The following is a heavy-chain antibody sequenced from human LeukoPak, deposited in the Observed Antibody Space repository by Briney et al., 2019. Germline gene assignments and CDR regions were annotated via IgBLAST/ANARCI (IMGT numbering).Heavy chain of an antibody. V-gene: IGHV3-23*01. D-gene: IGHD5-12*01. CDR1: GFGFSSYA. J-gene: IGHJ4*02. CDR3: AKYMTPDTVAAIPPFDY. CDR2: VTGIVGRT. Sequence: GGSLRLFCAASGFGFSSYAVSWVRQGPGKGLEWVSSVTGIVGRTYYADSVDGRFTISRDNSKSTVYLQMNSLRAEDTAVYYCAKYMTPDTVAAIPPFDYWGQGTLVTVSS.